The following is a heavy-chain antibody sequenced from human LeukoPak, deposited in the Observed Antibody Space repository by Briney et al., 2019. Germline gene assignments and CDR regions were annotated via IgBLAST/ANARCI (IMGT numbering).Heavy chain of an antibody. V-gene: IGHV1-69*06. CDR2: IIHMFGTA. CDR3: ARDYNDILTGFTIWYYYGMDV. J-gene: IGHJ6*04. D-gene: IGHD3-9*01. Sequence: SVKVSCKASGGTFSIYAISWVPQAPGQGLEWMGGIIHMFGTANYAQKFQGRVTITADKTTSTAYMELSSLRSEDTAVYYCARDYNDILTGFTIWYYYGMDVWGKETTVTVSS. CDR1: GGTFSIYA.